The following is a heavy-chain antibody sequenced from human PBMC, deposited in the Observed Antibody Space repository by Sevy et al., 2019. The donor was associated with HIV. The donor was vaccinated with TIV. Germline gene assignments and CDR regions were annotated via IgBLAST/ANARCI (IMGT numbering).Heavy chain of an antibody. D-gene: IGHD2-8*02. CDR1: GFIFSNVW. J-gene: IGHJ4*02. CDR2: IKTETDGGTI. Sequence: GGSLRLSCTASGFIFSNVWMSWVRQAPGKGLEWVCRIKTETDGGTIDYAAPVKDRFTISRDDSKNTLYLEMNTLKTEDTAVYFCTTGHDSGAIFDYWGQGTLVTVSS. V-gene: IGHV3-15*01. CDR3: TTGHDSGAIFDY.